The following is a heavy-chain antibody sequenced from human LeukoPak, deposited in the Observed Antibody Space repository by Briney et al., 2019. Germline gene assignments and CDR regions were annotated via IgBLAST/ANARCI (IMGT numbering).Heavy chain of an antibody. D-gene: IGHD6-13*01. Sequence: SQTLSLTCTVSGGPISSGDYYWSWIRQPPGKGLEWIGYIYYSGSTYYNPSLKSRVTISVGTSKNQFSLKLSSVTAADTAVYYCARLLIAAANYWGQGTLVTVSS. CDR1: GGPISSGDYY. J-gene: IGHJ4*02. CDR2: IYYSGST. V-gene: IGHV4-30-4*08. CDR3: ARLLIAAANY.